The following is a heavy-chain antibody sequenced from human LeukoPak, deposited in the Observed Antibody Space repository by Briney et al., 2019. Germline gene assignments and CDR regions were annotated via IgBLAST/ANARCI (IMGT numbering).Heavy chain of an antibody. V-gene: IGHV1-2*06. J-gene: IGHJ4*02. CDR2: INPNSGGT. D-gene: IGHD3-22*01. CDR1: AYSFTDYY. Sequence: ASVKVSCKASAYSFTDYYIQWVRQAPGQGLEWMGRINPNSGGTDYAQKFQGRVTMTRDTSISTAYMELSRLRSDDTAVYYCARSSPTYYFDSSGYYYGDYWGQGTLVIVSS. CDR3: ARSSPTYYFDSSGYYYGDY.